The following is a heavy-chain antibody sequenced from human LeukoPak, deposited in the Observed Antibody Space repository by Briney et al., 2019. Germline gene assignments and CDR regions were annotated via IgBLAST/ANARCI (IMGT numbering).Heavy chain of an antibody. Sequence: SQTLSLTCAISGDSVSNNRASWGSIRQSPSRGLEWLGRTYYRSQWFDDYRPSVRSRITINPDTSKNQFSLQMNSVTPEDTAVYYCVRIRGLGLFDYWGQGTLVTVSS. V-gene: IGHV6-1*01. D-gene: IGHD1-26*01. CDR2: TYYRSQWFD. J-gene: IGHJ4*02. CDR3: VRIRGLGLFDY. CDR1: GDSVSNNRAS.